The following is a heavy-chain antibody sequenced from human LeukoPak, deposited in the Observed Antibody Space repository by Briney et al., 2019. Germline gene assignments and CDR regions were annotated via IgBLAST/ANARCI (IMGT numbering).Heavy chain of an antibody. J-gene: IGHJ3*02. CDR2: ISPSGGST. V-gene: IGHV1-46*01. Sequence: GASVKVSCKAFGYTFTSNYMHWVRQAPGQGPEWMGVISPSGGSTTYAQKFQGRVTLTRDMSTSTDYLELSSLRSEDTAVYYCAMGWDILTGSLDAFDIWGQGTMVTVSS. D-gene: IGHD3-9*01. CDR1: GYTFTSNY. CDR3: AMGWDILTGSLDAFDI.